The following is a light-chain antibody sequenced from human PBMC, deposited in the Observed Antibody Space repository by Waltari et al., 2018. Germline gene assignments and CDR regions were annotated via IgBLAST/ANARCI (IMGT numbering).Light chain of an antibody. V-gene: IGKV1-5*03. Sequence: DIQMTQSPSTLSASVGDRVTITCRASQSISSWLAWYQQKQGKAPKLLIYKASSLESVVPSRFSGSGSGTEFTLTSSSLQPDDFATYYCQQYNSYSPTFGQGTKVEIK. J-gene: IGKJ1*01. CDR2: KAS. CDR3: QQYNSYSPT. CDR1: QSISSW.